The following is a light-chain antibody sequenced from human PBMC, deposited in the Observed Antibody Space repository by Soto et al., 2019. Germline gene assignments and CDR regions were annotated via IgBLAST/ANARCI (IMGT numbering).Light chain of an antibody. Sequence: EMVLTQSPVTLSVSPGERATLSCRASQSVSSNLAWYQHRPGQAPRLLIFGASTRATGVPARFSGGGSGTEFTLTISSLQPEDFALYYCQQYMHWPRTFGQGTKVDIK. CDR2: GAS. CDR1: QSVSSN. J-gene: IGKJ1*01. CDR3: QQYMHWPRT. V-gene: IGKV3-15*01.